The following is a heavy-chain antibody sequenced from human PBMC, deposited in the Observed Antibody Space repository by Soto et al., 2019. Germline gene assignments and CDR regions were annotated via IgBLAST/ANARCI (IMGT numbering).Heavy chain of an antibody. D-gene: IGHD3-10*01. CDR3: ARVLSPMVRGVIIARLGMDV. J-gene: IGHJ6*02. V-gene: IGHV1-18*01. Sequence: GASVKVSCKASGYTFTSYGISWVRQAPGQGLEWMGWISAYNGNTNYAQKLQGRVTMTTDTSTSTAYMELRSLRSEDTAVYYCARVLSPMVRGVIIARLGMDVWGQGTTGTVSS. CDR2: ISAYNGNT. CDR1: GYTFTSYG.